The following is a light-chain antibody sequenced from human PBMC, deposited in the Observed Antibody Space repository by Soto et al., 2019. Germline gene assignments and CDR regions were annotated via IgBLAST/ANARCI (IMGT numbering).Light chain of an antibody. CDR3: QQCHSTPT. CDR1: QNINNF. Sequence: DIQMTQSPSSLSASVGDRVTITCRASQNINNFLSWYQQKPGKAPKFLMYGASTLQSGVPSRFSGGGSGTDFNLTISSLQPEDFATYYCQQCHSTPTFGHGTKVEIK. V-gene: IGKV1-39*01. J-gene: IGKJ1*01. CDR2: GAS.